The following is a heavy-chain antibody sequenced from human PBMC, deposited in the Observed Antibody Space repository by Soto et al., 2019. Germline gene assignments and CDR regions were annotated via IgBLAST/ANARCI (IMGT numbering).Heavy chain of an antibody. CDR2: IYYSGST. CDR3: ARHYLRSGVVATILSWFDP. Sequence: PSETKCLACAFSGGSVSSSRYYLGWISQPPGKGLEWIGSIYYSGSTYYNPSLKSRVTISVDTSKNQFSLKLSSVTAADTAVYYCARHYLRSGVVATILSWFDPWGQGTLVTV. D-gene: IGHD5-12*01. V-gene: IGHV4-39*01. CDR1: GGSVSSSRYY. J-gene: IGHJ5*02.